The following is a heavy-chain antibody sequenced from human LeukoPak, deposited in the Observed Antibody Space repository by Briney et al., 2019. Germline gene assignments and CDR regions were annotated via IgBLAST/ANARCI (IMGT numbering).Heavy chain of an antibody. J-gene: IGHJ4*02. CDR1: GFTFSSYA. CDR3: AKISGIAVAGGRFDY. D-gene: IGHD6-19*01. Sequence: GGSLRLSCAASGFTFSSYAMSWVRQAPGKGLEWVSAISGSGGSTYYADSVKGRFTISRDNSKNTLYLQMNSLRAEDTAVYYCAKISGIAVAGGRFDYWGQGTLVTVSS. V-gene: IGHV3-23*01. CDR2: ISGSGGST.